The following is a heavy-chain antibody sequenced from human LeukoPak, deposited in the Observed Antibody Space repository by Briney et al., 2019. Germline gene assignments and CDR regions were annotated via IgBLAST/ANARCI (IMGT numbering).Heavy chain of an antibody. CDR3: ARGLGDFWSGYGVNYMDV. CDR2: INHSGST. J-gene: IGHJ6*03. V-gene: IGHV4-34*01. CDR1: RDSINDYY. Sequence: SETLSLTCTVSRDSINDYYWSWIRQPPGKGLEWIGEINHSGSTNYNPSLKSRVTISVDTSKNQFSLKLSTVTAADTAVYYCARGLGDFWSGYGVNYMDVWGKGTTVTVSS. D-gene: IGHD3-3*01.